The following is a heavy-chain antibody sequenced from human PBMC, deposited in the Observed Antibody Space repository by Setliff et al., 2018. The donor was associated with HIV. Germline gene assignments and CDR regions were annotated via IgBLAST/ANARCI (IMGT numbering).Heavy chain of an antibody. V-gene: IGHV1-2*02. Sequence: ASVKVSCKASGYTFTDYYIHWVRQAPGQGLEWMGWIYPNTGGTNYAQKFQGRVTFTTDESTSTAYMELRSLRSDDTAIFYCARGRMAAAGMFIPRALDYWGQGTLVTV. CDR1: GYTFTDYY. D-gene: IGHD6-13*01. CDR2: IYPNTGGT. J-gene: IGHJ4*02. CDR3: ARGRMAAAGMFIPRALDY.